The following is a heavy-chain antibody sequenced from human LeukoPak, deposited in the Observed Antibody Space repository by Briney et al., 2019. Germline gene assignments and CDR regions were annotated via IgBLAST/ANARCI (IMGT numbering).Heavy chain of an antibody. CDR2: IHSSGTT. CDR3: AKSERWTPPAFDI. D-gene: IGHD3/OR15-3a*01. CDR1: GFTISDNY. V-gene: IGHV3-66*01. Sequence: GGSLRLSCAASGFTISDNYINWVRQAPGKGPEWVSPIHSSGTTFYADSVKGRFTMSRDNSKNTVYLQMNSLRAEDTAVYYCAKSERWTPPAFDIWGQGTMVTVSS. J-gene: IGHJ3*02.